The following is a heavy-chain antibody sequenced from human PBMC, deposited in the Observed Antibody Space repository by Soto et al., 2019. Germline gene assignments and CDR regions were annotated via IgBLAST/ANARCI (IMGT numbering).Heavy chain of an antibody. CDR1: GYTFTDYY. CDR2: ISPDGGST. Sequence: ASVKVSCKASGYTFTDYYMHWVRQAPGQGLEWMGIISPDGGSTRYAQKFQGRVAMTRDTSTSTVYMELSSLRSEDTAVYFCAKAPRGGVIIITTSAHLDYWGQGTLVTVSS. CDR3: AKAPRGGVIIITTSAHLDY. V-gene: IGHV1-46*01. J-gene: IGHJ4*02. D-gene: IGHD3-3*01.